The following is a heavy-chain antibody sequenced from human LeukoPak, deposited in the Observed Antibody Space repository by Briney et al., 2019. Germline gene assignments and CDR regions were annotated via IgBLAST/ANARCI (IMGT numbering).Heavy chain of an antibody. V-gene: IGHV3-23*01. CDR1: GFTFSSYA. J-gene: IGHJ3*02. D-gene: IGHD2-2*01. Sequence: PGGSLRLSCAASGFTFSSYAMSWVRQAPGKGLEWVSAISGSGGSTYYADSVKGRFTISRDNSKNTLYLQMNSLRAEDTAVYYCAASGLGYCSSTSCSWAFDIWGQGTMVTVSS. CDR3: AASGLGYCSSTSCSWAFDI. CDR2: ISGSGGST.